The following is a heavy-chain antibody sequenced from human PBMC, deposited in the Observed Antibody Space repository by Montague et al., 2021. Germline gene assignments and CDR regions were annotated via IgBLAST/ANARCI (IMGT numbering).Heavy chain of an antibody. Sequence: PALVKPTQTLTLTCTFSGFSLATSGVGVAGLRQPPGKALEWLALIFWDDDKRYSPSLKSRLTITKDTTKNQVVLTLTNTDPVDTATYFCAPKIAAHKAHDGFSVWGQGTVVTVSA. V-gene: IGHV2-5*02. D-gene: IGHD6-13*01. J-gene: IGHJ3*01. CDR3: APKIAAHKAHDGFSV. CDR1: GFSLATSGVG. CDR2: IFWDDDK.